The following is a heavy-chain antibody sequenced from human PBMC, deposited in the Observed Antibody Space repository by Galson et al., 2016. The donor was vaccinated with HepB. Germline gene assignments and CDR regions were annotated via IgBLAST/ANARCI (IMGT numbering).Heavy chain of an antibody. Sequence: QSGAEVKKPGESVKISCKASGYDFTRFWIGWVRQTPGKGLEWMGIVYPADSDTEYRPSFQGQVTISADKSSTTAYLQLNSLRASDTAIHYCARPMLRGAIDYWGQGTLLIVSS. CDR1: GYDFTRFW. CDR3: ARPMLRGAIDY. J-gene: IGHJ4*02. CDR2: VYPADSDT. V-gene: IGHV5-51*03. D-gene: IGHD3-10*01.